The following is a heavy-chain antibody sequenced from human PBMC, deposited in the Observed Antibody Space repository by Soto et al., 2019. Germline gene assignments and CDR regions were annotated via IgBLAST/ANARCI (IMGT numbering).Heavy chain of an antibody. V-gene: IGHV1-18*01. CDR1: GYTFTSDG. CDR2: ISAYNGNT. D-gene: IGHD3-22*01. J-gene: IGHJ4*02. CDR3: ARDQVRYYDSSGYYYAWDY. Sequence: SVTVSCTASGYTFTSDGIGWVRQAPGQGLEWMGWISAYNGNTNYAQKLQGRVTMTTDTSTSTAYMELRSLRSDDTAVYYCARDQVRYYDSSGYYYAWDYWGQGTLVTVSS.